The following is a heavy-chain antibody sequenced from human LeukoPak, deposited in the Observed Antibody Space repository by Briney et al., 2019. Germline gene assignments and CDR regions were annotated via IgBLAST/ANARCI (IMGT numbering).Heavy chain of an antibody. Sequence: SVKVSRRASGGTFSSYTISWVRQAPGQGLEWMGRIIPILGIANYAQKFQGRVTITADKSTSTAYMELSSLRSEDTAVYYCAGTNCSGGSCSWFDPWGQGTLVTVSS. CDR2: IIPILGIA. V-gene: IGHV1-69*02. D-gene: IGHD2-15*01. CDR3: AGTNCSGGSCSWFDP. CDR1: GGTFSSYT. J-gene: IGHJ5*02.